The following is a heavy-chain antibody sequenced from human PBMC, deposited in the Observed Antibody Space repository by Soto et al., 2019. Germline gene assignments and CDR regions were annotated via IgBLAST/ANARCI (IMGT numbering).Heavy chain of an antibody. CDR1: VFSLSTSGVG. V-gene: IGHV2-5*01. CDR3: PNRHRSDSSGLDY. CDR2: IYWYDDK. J-gene: IGHJ4*02. Sequence: QITLKESGPTLVQPTQTLTLTCTFSVFSLSTSGVGVGWIRQPPGKALEWLALIYWYDDKRYSPPLKSRLTITKDPSKSQVLLTTTNMDPVDTATYYCPNRHRSDSSGLDYWRQGTLVTVSS. D-gene: IGHD3-22*01.